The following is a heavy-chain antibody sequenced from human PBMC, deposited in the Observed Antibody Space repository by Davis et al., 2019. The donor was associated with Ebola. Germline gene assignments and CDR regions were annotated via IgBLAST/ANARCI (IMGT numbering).Heavy chain of an antibody. CDR2: IKQDGSEI. Sequence: GESLKISCAASGFTFNNYDMNWVRQAPGKGLEWVASIKQDGSEIYYVDSVKGRFTISRDNAKSSLSLQMNSLRAEDTAVYYCARGWSYPGVWGQGTMVTVSS. V-gene: IGHV3-7*03. J-gene: IGHJ3*01. D-gene: IGHD1-26*01. CDR1: GFTFNNYD. CDR3: ARGWSYPGV.